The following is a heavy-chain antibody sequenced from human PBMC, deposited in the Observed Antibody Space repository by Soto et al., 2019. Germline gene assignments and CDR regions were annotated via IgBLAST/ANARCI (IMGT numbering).Heavy chain of an antibody. Sequence: GGSLRLSCAISGFSVSSNYLSWVRQAPGKGLEWVSVHYSGGSTYYADSEQGRFTISRDKSNNTLYLQMRRVRAEDTAVYFCARHRHPRGTVGATSPLDPWGQGTQVTVSS. CDR3: ARHRHPRGTVGATSPLDP. CDR1: GFSVSSNY. D-gene: IGHD1-26*01. V-gene: IGHV3-53*01. J-gene: IGHJ5*02. CDR2: HYSGGST.